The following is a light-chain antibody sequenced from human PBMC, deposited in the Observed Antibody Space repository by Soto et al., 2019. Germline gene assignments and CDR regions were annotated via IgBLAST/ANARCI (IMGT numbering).Light chain of an antibody. CDR1: QSISSY. J-gene: IGKJ1*01. CDR3: QQSYSTPQT. V-gene: IGKV1-39*01. CDR2: AAS. Sequence: DIQMTQSPSSLSASVGDSVTITCRARQSISSYLNWYQQKPGKAPKLLIYAASSLQSGVPSRFSGSGSGTDFTLTISSLQPEDCATYYCQQSYSTPQTFGQGTKVEIK.